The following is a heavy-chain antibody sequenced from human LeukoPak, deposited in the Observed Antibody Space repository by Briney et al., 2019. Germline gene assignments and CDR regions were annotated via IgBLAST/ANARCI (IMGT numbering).Heavy chain of an antibody. CDR1: GGSISSGSYY. V-gene: IGHV4-61*02. D-gene: IGHD1-26*01. J-gene: IGHJ6*03. Sequence: PSETLSLTCTVSGGSISSGSYYWSWIRQPAGKGLEWIGRIYTSGSTTYNPSLKSRVTISVDTSKNQFSLKLSSVTAADTAVYYCARDPYSGNYGNYYYYYMDVWGKGTTVTISS. CDR3: ARDPYSGNYGNYYYYYMDV. CDR2: IYTSGST.